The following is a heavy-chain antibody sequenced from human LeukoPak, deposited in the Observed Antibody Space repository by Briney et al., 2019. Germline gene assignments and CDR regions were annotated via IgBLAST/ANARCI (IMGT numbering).Heavy chain of an antibody. CDR1: GDSISSYY. CDR2: IYYSGST. Sequence: SETLSLTCTVSGDSISSYYWSWIRQPPGKGLEWIGSIYYSGSTYYNPSLKSRVTISVDTSKNQFSLKLSSVTAADTAVYYCARGGPHIVVVTALYDAFDIWGQRTMVTVSS. D-gene: IGHD2-21*02. CDR3: ARGGPHIVVVTALYDAFDI. V-gene: IGHV4-39*01. J-gene: IGHJ3*02.